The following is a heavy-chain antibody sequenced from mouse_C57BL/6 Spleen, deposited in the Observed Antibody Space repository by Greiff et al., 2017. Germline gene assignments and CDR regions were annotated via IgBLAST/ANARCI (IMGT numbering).Heavy chain of an antibody. J-gene: IGHJ2*01. D-gene: IGHD1-1*01. V-gene: IGHV1-80*01. CDR1: GYAFSSYW. CDR2: IYPGDGDT. CDR3: ARTAHYGSFSYCDY. Sequence: QVQLQQSGAELVKPGASVKISCKASGYAFSSYWMNWVKQRPGKGLEWIGQIYPGDGDTNYNGKFKGKATLTEDKSSSTAYMQLSSLTSEDSAVYFCARTAHYGSFSYCDYWGQGTTLTVSS.